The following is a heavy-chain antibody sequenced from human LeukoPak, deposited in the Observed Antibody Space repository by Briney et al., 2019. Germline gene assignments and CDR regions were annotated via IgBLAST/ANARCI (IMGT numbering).Heavy chain of an antibody. Sequence: GGSLRLSCAASGFTFSSYWMSWVRQAPGKGLEWVANIKQDGSEKYYVDSVKGRFTISRDNAKNSLYLQMNSLRAEDTAVYYCARGPRITLVRGGQWYYYMDVWGKGTTVTISS. CDR2: IKQDGSEK. D-gene: IGHD3-10*01. CDR1: GFTFSSYW. J-gene: IGHJ6*03. V-gene: IGHV3-7*03. CDR3: ARGPRITLVRGGQWYYYMDV.